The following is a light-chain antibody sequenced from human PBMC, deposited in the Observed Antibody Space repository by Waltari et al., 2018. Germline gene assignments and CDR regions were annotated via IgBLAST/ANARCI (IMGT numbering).Light chain of an antibody. CDR3: QQYNSYPYT. V-gene: IGKV1-5*03. J-gene: IGKJ2*01. Sequence: DIQMTQSPSTLSASVGDRVTITCRASQSISSWLAWYQQKPGKAPKLLIYKASSLESGVPSRFSGSGSGTEFTLTISSLQPDDFATYYCQQYNSYPYTFGQGAKLEIK. CDR1: QSISSW. CDR2: KAS.